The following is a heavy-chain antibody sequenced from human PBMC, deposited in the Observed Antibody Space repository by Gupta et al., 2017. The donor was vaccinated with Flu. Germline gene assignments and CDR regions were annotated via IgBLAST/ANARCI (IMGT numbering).Heavy chain of an antibody. Sequence: WVRQAAGQGFEWMGSISPSSGGTNYTQNFQGRVTFTRDTSINTAYMELSGLRPDDSAMYYCARDFCSKTTCYPYYFYGMDVWGQGTTVNVSS. J-gene: IGHJ6*02. CDR3: ARDFCSKTTCYPYYFYGMDV. CDR2: ISPSSGGT. D-gene: IGHD2-2*01. V-gene: IGHV1-2*02.